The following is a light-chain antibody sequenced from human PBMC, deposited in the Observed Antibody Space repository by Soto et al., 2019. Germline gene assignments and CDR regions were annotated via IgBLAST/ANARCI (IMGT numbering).Light chain of an antibody. Sequence: QSALTQPASVSGSPGQSITISCTGTTSDIGGYNYVSWYQQHPGKAPKLMIYDVSNRPSGVSNRSSGSKSGNTASLTISGLQAEDEADYYCSSYTSDTTLVFGGGTKLTVL. CDR3: SSYTSDTTLV. J-gene: IGLJ3*02. CDR1: TSDIGGYNY. CDR2: DVS. V-gene: IGLV2-14*01.